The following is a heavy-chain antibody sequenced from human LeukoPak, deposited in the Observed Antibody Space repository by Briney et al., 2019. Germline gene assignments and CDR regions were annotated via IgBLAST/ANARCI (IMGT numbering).Heavy chain of an antibody. CDR3: ARDAWNGNSPLDY. CDR2: IYYSGST. J-gene: IGHJ4*02. V-gene: IGHV4-39*02. CDR1: GGSISSSSYY. Sequence: SSETLSLTCTVSGGSISSSSYYWGWIRQPPGKGLEWIGSIYYSGSTYYSPSLKSRVTMSVDTSKNQFSLKLSSVTAADTAVYYCARDAWNGNSPLDYWGQGTLVTVSS. D-gene: IGHD4-23*01.